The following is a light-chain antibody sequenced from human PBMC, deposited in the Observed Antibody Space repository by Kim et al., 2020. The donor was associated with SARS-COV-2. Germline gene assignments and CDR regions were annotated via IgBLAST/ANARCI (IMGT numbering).Light chain of an antibody. Sequence: QPVLTQSPSASASLGASVNLTCTLSSGHTTFVIAWHQQLPQKGPRFLMQVKSDGSHTKGDGISDRFSASTSGADHHLSISSLQFADEGDYFCQTWATGIRVFGGGTQLTVL. J-gene: IGLJ3*02. CDR2: VKSDGSH. V-gene: IGLV4-69*01. CDR3: QTWATGIRV. CDR1: SGHTTFV.